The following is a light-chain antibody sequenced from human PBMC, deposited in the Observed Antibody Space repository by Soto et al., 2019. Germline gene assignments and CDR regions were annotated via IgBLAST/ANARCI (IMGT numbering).Light chain of an antibody. J-gene: IGLJ1*01. CDR1: SSNIGAGYD. V-gene: IGLV1-40*01. CDR2: GNI. CDR3: QSYDSSLSAYV. Sequence: QSVLAQPPSVSGAPGQKVTISCTGSSSNIGAGYDLHWYQQLPGTAPKLLLYGNINRPSGVPDRFSGSKSGTSASLAIAGLQAEDEADYYCQSYDSSLSAYVFGTGTKLPS.